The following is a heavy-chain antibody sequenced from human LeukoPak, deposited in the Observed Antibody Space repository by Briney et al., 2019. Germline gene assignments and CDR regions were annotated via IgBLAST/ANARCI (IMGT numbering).Heavy chain of an antibody. CDR3: ARTRYYYDSSGYYSSGGWFDP. CDR2: IIPIFGTA. D-gene: IGHD3-22*01. J-gene: IGHJ5*02. V-gene: IGHV1-69*13. Sequence: SVKVSCKASGGTFSSYAISWVRQAPGQGLEWMGGIIPIFGTANYAQKFQGRVTITADESTSTAYMELSSLRSEDTAVYYCARTRYYYDSSGYYSSGGWFDPWGQGTLVTVSS. CDR1: GGTFSSYA.